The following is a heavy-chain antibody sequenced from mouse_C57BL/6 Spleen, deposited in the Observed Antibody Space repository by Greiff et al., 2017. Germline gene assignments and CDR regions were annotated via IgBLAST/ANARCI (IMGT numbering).Heavy chain of an antibody. D-gene: IGHD1-1*01. Sequence: EVQLQQSGTVLARPGASVKMSCKTSGYTFTSYWMHWVKQRPGQGLEWIGAIYPGNSDTSYNQKFKGKAKLTAVTSASTAYMELSSLTNEDSAVYYCTRSPLTTVVAHFDYWGQGTTLTVSS. CDR2: IYPGNSDT. CDR3: TRSPLTTVVAHFDY. V-gene: IGHV1-5*01. J-gene: IGHJ2*01. CDR1: GYTFTSYW.